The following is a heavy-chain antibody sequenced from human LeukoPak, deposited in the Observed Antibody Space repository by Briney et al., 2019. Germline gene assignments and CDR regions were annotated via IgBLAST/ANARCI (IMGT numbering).Heavy chain of an antibody. D-gene: IGHD3-22*01. J-gene: IGHJ3*02. CDR2: IYYSGST. Sequence: KPSETLSLTCTVSGGSISSSSYYWGWIRQPPGKGLEWIGSIYYSGSTYYNPSLKSRVTISVDTSKNQFSLKLSSVTAADTAVYYCARHQMDTAMRRYDSSGYPHDAFDIWGQGTMVTVSS. CDR3: ARHQMDTAMRRYDSSGYPHDAFDI. CDR1: GGSISSSSYY. V-gene: IGHV4-39*01.